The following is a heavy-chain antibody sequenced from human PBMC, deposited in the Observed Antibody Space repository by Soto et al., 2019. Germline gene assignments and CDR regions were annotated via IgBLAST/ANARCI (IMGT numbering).Heavy chain of an antibody. D-gene: IGHD6-19*01. CDR1: GFTFSNYA. CDR3: AKDLVAARTY. Sequence: DVQLLESGGGLVHPGESLRLSCAASGFTFSNYAMAWVRQAPGKGLEWVSSISGDGGNTYHADSVRGRFTISRDNSENTLYLHMRSLRAEDTAVYYCAKDLVAARTYWGQGALVTVSS. CDR2: ISGDGGNT. V-gene: IGHV3-23*01. J-gene: IGHJ4*02.